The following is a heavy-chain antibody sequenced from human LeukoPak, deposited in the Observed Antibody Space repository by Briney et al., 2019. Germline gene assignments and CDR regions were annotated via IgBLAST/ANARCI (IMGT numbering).Heavy chain of an antibody. V-gene: IGHV3-23*01. CDR2: ITGSGGST. D-gene: IGHD6-19*01. Sequence: GRSLRLSCAASGFTFSSYAMSWVRQAPGKGLEWVSGITGSGGSTYYADSVKGRFTISRDNSKNTLYLQMNSLRAEDTAVYYCANGGSIAVATPLDYWGQGTLVTVSS. CDR1: GFTFSSYA. J-gene: IGHJ4*02. CDR3: ANGGSIAVATPLDY.